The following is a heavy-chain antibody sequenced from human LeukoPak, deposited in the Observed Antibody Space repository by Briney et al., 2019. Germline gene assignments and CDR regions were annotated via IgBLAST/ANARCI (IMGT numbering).Heavy chain of an antibody. CDR3: ARDIVESWFDP. CDR2: IYHSGST. V-gene: IGHV4-30-2*01. J-gene: IGHJ5*02. D-gene: IGHD2-15*01. Sequence: SETLSLTCAVSGGSISSGGYSWSCIRQPPGKGLEWIGYIYHSGSTYFNPSLKSRVTISVDRSKNQFSLKLSSVTAADTAVYYCARDIVESWFDPWGQGTLVTVSS. CDR1: GGSISSGGYS.